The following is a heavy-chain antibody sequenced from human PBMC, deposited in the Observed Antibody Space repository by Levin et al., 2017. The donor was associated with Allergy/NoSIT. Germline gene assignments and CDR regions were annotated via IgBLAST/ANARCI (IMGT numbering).Heavy chain of an antibody. D-gene: IGHD6-13*01. CDR1: GFTFSSYG. CDR2: ISYDGSNK. CDR3: AKWTPISSWYPPDYYYYYMDV. V-gene: IGHV3-30*18. Sequence: GGSLRLSCAASGFTFSSYGMHWVRQAPGKGLEWVAVISYDGSNKYYADSVKGRFTISRDNSKNTLYLQMNSLRAEDTAVYYCAKWTPISSWYPPDYYYYYMDVWGKGTTVTVSS. J-gene: IGHJ6*03.